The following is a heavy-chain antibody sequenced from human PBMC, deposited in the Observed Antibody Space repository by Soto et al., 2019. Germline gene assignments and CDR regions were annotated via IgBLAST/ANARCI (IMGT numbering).Heavy chain of an antibody. CDR2: IFTNDKK. V-gene: IGHV2-26*01. J-gene: IGHJ4*02. D-gene: IGHD1-1*01. CDR1: GFSLSRATMG. CDR3: ARVPHSYNPNNY. Sequence: ESGPTLVNPTETLTLTCTFSGFSLSRATMGVSWIRQPPGKALEWLAHIFTNDKKSYSTSLGSRLTISKDTSKSQVVLTMTNMDPADTATYYCARVPHSYNPNNYWGQGTLVTVSS.